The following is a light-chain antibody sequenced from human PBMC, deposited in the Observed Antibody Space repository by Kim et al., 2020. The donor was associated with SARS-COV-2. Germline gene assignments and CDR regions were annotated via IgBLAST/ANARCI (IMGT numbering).Light chain of an antibody. Sequence: QSVLTQPPSASGTPGQRVTISCSGSTSNIGSNYVYWFQQLPGTAPKLLIYTNNQRPSGVPDRFSGSKSGTSASLAIGGLRSEDEADYHCATWDDRLSGSVFGGGTQLTVL. J-gene: IGLJ3*02. CDR2: TNN. V-gene: IGLV1-47*01. CDR1: TSNIGSNY. CDR3: ATWDDRLSGSV.